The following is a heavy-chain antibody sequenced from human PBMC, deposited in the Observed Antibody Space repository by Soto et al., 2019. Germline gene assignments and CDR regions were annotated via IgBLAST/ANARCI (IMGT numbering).Heavy chain of an antibody. D-gene: IGHD3-10*01. CDR3: ARDYNRRPVGWFDP. J-gene: IGHJ5*02. V-gene: IGHV4-31*03. CDR2: INYSGRT. Sequence: QVQLQESGPGLVKPSQTLSLTCTVSGGSISSGGYYWSWIRQHPGKGLEGIGHINYSGRTYYNSSLTCRVSISVDTSKNQFSLKLSSVTAADTAIYYCARDYNRRPVGWFDPWGQGTLVTVSS. CDR1: GGSISSGGYY.